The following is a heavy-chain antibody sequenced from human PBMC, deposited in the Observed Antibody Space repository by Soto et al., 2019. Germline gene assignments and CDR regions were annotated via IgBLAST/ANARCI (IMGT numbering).Heavy chain of an antibody. V-gene: IGHV3-30*03. J-gene: IGHJ6*02. CDR3: ARGGSYYYDSSGYYYHHYGMDV. Sequence: GSLRLSCAASGFTFSSYGMHWVRQAPGKGLEWVAVISYDGSNKYYADSVKGRFTISRDNSKNTLYLQMNSLRAEDTAVYYCARGGSYYYDSSGYYYHHYGMDVWGQGTTVTSP. CDR2: ISYDGSNK. CDR1: GFTFSSYG. D-gene: IGHD3-22*01.